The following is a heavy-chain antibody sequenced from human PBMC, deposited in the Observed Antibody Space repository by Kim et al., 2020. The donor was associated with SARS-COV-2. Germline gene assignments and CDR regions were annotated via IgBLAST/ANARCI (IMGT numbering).Heavy chain of an antibody. Sequence: DSVKGRFTISRHNSKNTLYLQMNSLRAEDTAVYYCAREGDSNLYRDAFDIWGQGTMVTVSS. J-gene: IGHJ3*02. D-gene: IGHD3-22*01. CDR3: AREGDSNLYRDAFDI. V-gene: IGHV3-53*04.